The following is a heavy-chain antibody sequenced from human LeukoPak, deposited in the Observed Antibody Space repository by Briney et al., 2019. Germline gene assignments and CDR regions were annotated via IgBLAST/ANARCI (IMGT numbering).Heavy chain of an antibody. CDR3: AKDNSGSSTGGYYFDS. CDR1: GFTFSSYG. Sequence: GGSLRLSCAASGFTFSSYGMHWVRQAPGKGLEGVAVISYDGINKYYADSVKGRFTISRDNSKNTLYLQMNSLRAEDTAVYYCAKDNSGSSTGGYYFDSWGQGTLVTVSS. V-gene: IGHV3-30*18. J-gene: IGHJ4*02. D-gene: IGHD1-26*01. CDR2: ISYDGINK.